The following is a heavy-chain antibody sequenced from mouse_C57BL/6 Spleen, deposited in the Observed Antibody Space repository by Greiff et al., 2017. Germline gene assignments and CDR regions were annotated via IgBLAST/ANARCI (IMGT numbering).Heavy chain of an antibody. CDR3: ARLEAIDY. Sequence: VQLQQPGAELVKPGASVKLSCKASGYTFTSYWMQWVKQRPGQGLEWIGEIDPSDSYTNYNQKFKGKATLTVDTSSSTAYMQLSSLTSEDSAVYYCARLEAIDYWGQGTSVTVSS. V-gene: IGHV1-50*01. CDR2: IDPSDSYT. J-gene: IGHJ4*01. CDR1: GYTFTSYW.